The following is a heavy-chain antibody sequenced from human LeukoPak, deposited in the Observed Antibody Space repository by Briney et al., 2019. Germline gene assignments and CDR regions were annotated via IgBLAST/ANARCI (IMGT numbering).Heavy chain of an antibody. J-gene: IGHJ4*02. CDR2: ISGSDDTA. V-gene: IGHV3-23*01. D-gene: IGHD2-2*01. CDR3: AKDRGDCSSADCYYYFDY. Sequence: GGSLRLSCAASGFTFSNYAMTWVRQAPGKGLEWVSTISGSDDTAYYADSVKGRFTISRDNSKNTLYLQMNSLRAEDTAVYSCAKDRGDCSSADCYYYFDYWGQGTLVTVSS. CDR1: GFTFSNYA.